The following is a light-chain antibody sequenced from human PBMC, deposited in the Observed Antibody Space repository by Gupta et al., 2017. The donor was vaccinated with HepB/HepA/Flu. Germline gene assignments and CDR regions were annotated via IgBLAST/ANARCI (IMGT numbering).Light chain of an antibody. CDR1: SGSIASNY. CDR2: EDN. V-gene: IGLV6-57*02. Sequence: NFMLTQPHSVSESPVRTVPISCTGSSGSIASNYVQWYQQPPGSTPTTVIYEDNQRPSGVPDRFSGSIDSSSNSASLTISGLKTEDEADYYCQSYDSSNDVFGGGTKLTVL. CDR3: QSYDSSNDV. J-gene: IGLJ2*01.